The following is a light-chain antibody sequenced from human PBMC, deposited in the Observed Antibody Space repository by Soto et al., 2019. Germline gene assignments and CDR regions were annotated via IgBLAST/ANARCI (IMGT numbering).Light chain of an antibody. J-gene: IGKJ5*01. V-gene: IGKV1-39*01. CDR3: QQSYSTPEIT. CDR2: AAS. CDR1: QSISSY. Sequence: DIQMTQSPSSLSASVVDIVTITFRSSQSISSYLNWYQQKPGKAPKLLIYAASSLQGGVPSRFSGSGSGTDSTLTISSLQPEDFATYYCQQSYSTPEITFGQGTRLEIK.